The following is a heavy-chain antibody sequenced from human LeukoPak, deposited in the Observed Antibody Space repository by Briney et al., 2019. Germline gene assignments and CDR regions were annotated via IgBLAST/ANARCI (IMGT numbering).Heavy chain of an antibody. D-gene: IGHD3-16*02. CDR2: ISSSGSVI. V-gene: IGHV3-11*01. J-gene: IGHJ6*02. CDR3: ARGLSVPDGYYYGMDV. CDR1: RFTFSDFY. Sequence: PGGSLRLSCAASRFTFSDFYMTWIRQAPGKGLEWVSFISSSGSVIYYADSVKGRFTISRDNAENSLYLQMNSLRAEDTAVYYCARGLSVPDGYYYGMDVWGQGTTVTVSS.